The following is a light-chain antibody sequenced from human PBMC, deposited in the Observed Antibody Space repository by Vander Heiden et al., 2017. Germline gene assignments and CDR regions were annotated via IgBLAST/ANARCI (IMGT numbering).Light chain of an antibody. CDR3: QQNDNCPWT. Sequence: MTQSPATLSVSPGERATFSCRASQSISINLAWYQQRPGQSPRLLIFGASTRATGIPARFSGSGSGTEFTLTISRLQPEDFAAYYCQQNDNCPWTFGQGTKLDI. V-gene: IGKV3-15*01. J-gene: IGKJ2*01. CDR2: GAS. CDR1: QSISIN.